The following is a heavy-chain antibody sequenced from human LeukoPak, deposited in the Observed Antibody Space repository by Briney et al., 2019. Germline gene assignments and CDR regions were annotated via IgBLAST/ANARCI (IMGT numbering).Heavy chain of an antibody. CDR1: GGSISSYY. CDR2: IYYSGST. V-gene: IGHV4-59*01. J-gene: IGHJ6*02. CDR3: AREGTGSYYYGMDV. Sequence: SETLSLTCTVSGGSISSYYWSWIRQPPGKGLEWIGYIYYSGSTNYNPSLKSRVTISVDTSKNQFSLKLSSVTAADTAVYYCAREGTGSYYYGMDVWGQGTTVTVSS. D-gene: IGHD3/OR15-3a*01.